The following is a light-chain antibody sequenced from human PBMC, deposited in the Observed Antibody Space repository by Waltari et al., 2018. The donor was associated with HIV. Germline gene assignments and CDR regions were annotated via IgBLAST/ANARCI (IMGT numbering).Light chain of an antibody. J-gene: IGLJ2*01. Sequence: SYELTQPSSVSVSPGQTARITCSGDVLSRKYVRWFQQKPGQAPVLIIYKDRGRPSGIPERYAGATSGTTGTLTISGAQAEDEADYYCYSATDNNLKVFGAVTKLTVL. CDR1: VLSRKY. CDR3: YSATDNNLKV. CDR2: KDR. V-gene: IGLV3-27*01.